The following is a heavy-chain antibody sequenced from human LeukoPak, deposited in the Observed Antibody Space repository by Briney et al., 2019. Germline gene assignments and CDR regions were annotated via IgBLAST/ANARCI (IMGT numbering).Heavy chain of an antibody. J-gene: IGHJ4*02. D-gene: IGHD2-2*01. CDR2: IKSKVNGGTT. Sequence: PGGSLRLSCTASGFIFSDAWMTWVRQAPGQGPEWVGRIKSKVNGGTTDYASSVKGRFTISRDDSENTLYLQMNSLRTDDTAVYYCSKDLPHTRAWASKYWGQGALVTVSS. CDR3: SKDLPHTRAWASKY. CDR1: GFIFSDAW. V-gene: IGHV3-15*03.